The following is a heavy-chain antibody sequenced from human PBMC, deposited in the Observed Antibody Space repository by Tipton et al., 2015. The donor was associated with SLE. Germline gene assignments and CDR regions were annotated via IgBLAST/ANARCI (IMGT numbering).Heavy chain of an antibody. CDR1: GFTFSSYS. D-gene: IGHD6-13*01. V-gene: IGHV3-21*01. CDR2: ISSSSSYI. CDR3: ARDSGPRFGVSSSWKSFDY. J-gene: IGHJ4*02. Sequence: SLRLSCAASGFTFSSYSMNWVRQAPGKGLEWVSSISSSSSYIYYADSVKGRFTISRDNAKNSLYLQMNSLRAEDTAVYYCARDSGPRFGVSSSWKSFDYWGQGTLVTVSS.